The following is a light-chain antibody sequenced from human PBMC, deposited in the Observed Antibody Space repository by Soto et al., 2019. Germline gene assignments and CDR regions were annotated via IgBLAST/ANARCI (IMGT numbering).Light chain of an antibody. J-gene: IGKJ1*01. Sequence: VMTQSPATLSVSPGERATLSCRASQSVSSNLAWYQQKPGQAPRLLIYGASTRATGIPARFSGSGSGTEFALTISSLQSEDFAVYYCQQYNNWPPNTFGQGTKVDIK. V-gene: IGKV3-15*01. CDR1: QSVSSN. CDR2: GAS. CDR3: QQYNNWPPNT.